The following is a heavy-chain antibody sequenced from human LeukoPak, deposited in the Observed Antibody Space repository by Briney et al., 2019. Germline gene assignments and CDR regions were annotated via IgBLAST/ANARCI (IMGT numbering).Heavy chain of an antibody. Sequence: PGRSLRLSCAASGFTFDDYAMHWVRQAPGKGLEWVSLISWDGGSTYYADSVKGRFTISRDNSKNSLYLQMNSLRAEDTALYYCAKDIAAEGSSWLDYWGQGTLVTVSS. CDR2: ISWDGGST. CDR3: AKDIAAEGSSWLDY. J-gene: IGHJ4*02. CDR1: GFTFDDYA. D-gene: IGHD6-13*01. V-gene: IGHV3-43D*03.